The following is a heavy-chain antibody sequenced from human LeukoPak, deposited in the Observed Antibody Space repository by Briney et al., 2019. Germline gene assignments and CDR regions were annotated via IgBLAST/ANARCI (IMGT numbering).Heavy chain of an antibody. D-gene: IGHD3-22*01. J-gene: IGHJ4*02. V-gene: IGHV3-30-3*01. CDR1: GFTFSSYA. CDR2: ISYDGSNK. CDR3: ARTVEYYYEGDYFDY. Sequence: GGSLRLSCAASGFTFSSYAMHWVRQAPGKGLEWVAVISYDGSNKYYADSVKGRFTISRGNSKNTLYLQMNSLRAEDTAVYYCARTVEYYYEGDYFDYWGQGTLVTVSS.